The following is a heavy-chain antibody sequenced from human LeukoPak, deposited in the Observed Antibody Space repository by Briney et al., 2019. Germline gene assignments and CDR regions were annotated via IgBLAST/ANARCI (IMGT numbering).Heavy chain of an antibody. Sequence: GGSLRLSCAASGFTFSSYGMHWVRQAPGKGLEWVAFIRYDGSNKYYADSVKGRFTISRDNSKNTLYLQMNSLRAEDTAVYYCASNYGSGSYYKRGWFDPWGQGTLVTVSS. CDR2: IRYDGSNK. D-gene: IGHD3-10*01. CDR3: ASNYGSGSYYKRGWFDP. V-gene: IGHV3-30*02. J-gene: IGHJ5*02. CDR1: GFTFSSYG.